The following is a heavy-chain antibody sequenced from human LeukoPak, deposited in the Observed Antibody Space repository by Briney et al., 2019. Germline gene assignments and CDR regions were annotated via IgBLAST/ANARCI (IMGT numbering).Heavy chain of an antibody. J-gene: IGHJ4*02. CDR1: GFTFSTYA. Sequence: GGSLRLSCAASGFTFSTYAMHWVRQTPGKGLEWVAVISYDGGNKYYADSVKGRFTISRDNSKNTLYLQMNSLRAEDTAVYYCARDRGDHDFDYWGQGTLVTVSS. CDR3: ARDRGDHDFDY. D-gene: IGHD3-10*01. CDR2: ISYDGGNK. V-gene: IGHV3-30-3*01.